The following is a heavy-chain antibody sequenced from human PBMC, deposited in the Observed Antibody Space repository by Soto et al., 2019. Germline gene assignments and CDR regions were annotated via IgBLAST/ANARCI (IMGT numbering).Heavy chain of an antibody. D-gene: IGHD5-18*01. CDR1: GYTFTSYA. J-gene: IGHJ4*02. V-gene: IGHV1-3*01. CDR3: ARDPGYSDGYN. CDR2: INAGNGNT. Sequence: QVQLVQSGAEVKKPGASVKVSCKASGYTFTSYAMNWVRQAPGQRLEWMGWINAGNGNTKYSQKFQGRVTITRDTSASTADMELSSLRSEDTAVYYCARDPGYSDGYNWGQGTLVTVSS.